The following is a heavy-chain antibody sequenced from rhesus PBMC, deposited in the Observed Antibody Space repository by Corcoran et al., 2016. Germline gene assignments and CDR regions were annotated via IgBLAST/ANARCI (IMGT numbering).Heavy chain of an antibody. CDR2: FYGSSGST. CDR1: GYSISSGYD. Sequence: QVQLQESGPGVVKPSETLSLTCAVSGYSISSGYDWRWIRQPPGKGLEWIGYFYGSSGSTNYNPALKNRFTISKDTSKTQFSLKLSSVTAADTAVYYCARDRATVYFYYWGQGFLVTVSS. V-gene: IGHV4-76*01. D-gene: IGHD5-36*01. CDR3: ARDRATVYFYY. J-gene: IGHJ4*01.